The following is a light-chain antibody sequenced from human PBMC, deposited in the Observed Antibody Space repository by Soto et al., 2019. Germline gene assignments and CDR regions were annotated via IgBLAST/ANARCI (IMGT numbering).Light chain of an antibody. CDR3: CSYAGSSTWV. CDR2: EGS. CDR1: SRDVGGYNL. J-gene: IGLJ3*02. Sequence: QSALTQPASVSGSPGQSITISCTGTSRDVGGYNLVSWYQQHPGKAPKLMIYEGSKRPSGVSNRFSGSKSGNTASLTISGLQAEDEADYYCCSYAGSSTWVFGGGTKVTVL. V-gene: IGLV2-23*01.